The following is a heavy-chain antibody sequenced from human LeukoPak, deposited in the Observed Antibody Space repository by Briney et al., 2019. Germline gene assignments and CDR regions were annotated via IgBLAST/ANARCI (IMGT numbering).Heavy chain of an antibody. J-gene: IGHJ3*01. CDR2: ISPTGAGT. CDR3: AKYTERAFDV. Sequence: GGSLRLSCAASGFPFTTYAMSWVRQAPGKGLEWVSTISPTGAGTYYADSVKGLFTISRDNSKNTLYLEMNSLRAEDTAVYYCAKYTERAFDVWGQGTTVTVSS. CDR1: GFPFTTYA. V-gene: IGHV3-23*01. D-gene: IGHD2-2*02.